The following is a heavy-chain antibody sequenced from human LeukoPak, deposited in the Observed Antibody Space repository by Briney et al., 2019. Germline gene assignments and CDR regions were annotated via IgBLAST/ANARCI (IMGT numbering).Heavy chain of an antibody. CDR3: AKLQSVVIPAAMLGFDY. J-gene: IGHJ4*02. CDR1: GFTFNRYG. V-gene: IGHV3-23*01. Sequence: PGGSLRLSCAASGFTFNRYGMSWVRQAPGKGLEWVSGISESGANRYYADSVKGRFTISRDNSRDTLSVQINSLRAEDTAVYYCAKLQSVVIPAAMLGFDYWGQGILVTVSS. D-gene: IGHD2-2*01. CDR2: ISESGANR.